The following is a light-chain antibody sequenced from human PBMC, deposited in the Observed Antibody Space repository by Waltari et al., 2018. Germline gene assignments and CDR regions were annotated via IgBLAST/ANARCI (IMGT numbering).Light chain of an antibody. CDR3: QECYTFPYT. Sequence: DIVLTQSPDSLSVSVGERATINCKASQSVGFSSNNKNYLAWYQQKPGQPPKLRVTWASTRESGVPGLFSGSESETDFTLTISSLQAEDVAVYYCQECYTFPYTFGQGTKLEIK. V-gene: IGKV4-1*01. CDR2: WAS. CDR1: QSVGFSSNNKNY. J-gene: IGKJ2*01.